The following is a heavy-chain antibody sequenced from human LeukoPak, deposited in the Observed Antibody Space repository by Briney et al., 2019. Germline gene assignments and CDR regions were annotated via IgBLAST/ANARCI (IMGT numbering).Heavy chain of an antibody. J-gene: IGHJ4*02. CDR3: ARGTLEMATITSLDY. V-gene: IGHV1-69*01. Sequence: GSSVRVSCKASGGTFTSYAISWVRQAPGQGLEWMGGIIPIFGTTNYAQKFQGRVTITADESTSTAYMELSSLRSEDTAVYYCARGTLEMATITSLDYWGQGTLVTVPS. CDR1: GGTFTSYA. CDR2: IIPIFGTT. D-gene: IGHD5-24*01.